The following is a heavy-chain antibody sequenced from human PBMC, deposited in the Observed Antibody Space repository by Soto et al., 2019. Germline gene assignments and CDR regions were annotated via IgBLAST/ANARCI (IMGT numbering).Heavy chain of an antibody. Sequence: SETLSLTCTVSGGSVNSGSHYWTWIRQSPGKGLEWIGYIYYSGGTNYNPSLSGRFTISRDNAKNSLYLQMNSLRDEDTAVYYCARDLHGSGSYLPTLHDYWGQGTLVTVSS. CDR3: ARDLHGSGSYLPTLHDY. J-gene: IGHJ4*02. CDR2: IYYSGGT. CDR1: GGSVNSGSHY. V-gene: IGHV4-61*01. D-gene: IGHD3-10*01.